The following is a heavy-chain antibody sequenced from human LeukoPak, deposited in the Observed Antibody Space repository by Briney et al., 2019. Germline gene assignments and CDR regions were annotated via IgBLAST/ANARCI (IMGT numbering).Heavy chain of an antibody. Sequence: GSLLLSCAASGFTFSSYGMHGVRPAPGKGLEWVAVIWYDGSNKYYAASEKGRFTISRDNSKNTLYLQMNSLRAEDTAVYYCARDYPVRGAIDYWGQGTLVTVSS. J-gene: IGHJ4*02. CDR1: GFTFSSYG. CDR3: ARDYPVRGAIDY. D-gene: IGHD3-10*01. CDR2: IWYDGSNK. V-gene: IGHV3-33*01.